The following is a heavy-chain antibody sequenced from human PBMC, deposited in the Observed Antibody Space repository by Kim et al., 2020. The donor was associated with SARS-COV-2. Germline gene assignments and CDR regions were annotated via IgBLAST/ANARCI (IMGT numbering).Heavy chain of an antibody. CDR1: GFTLSGYW. CDR3: TRGSAGSGYGWWFDP. CDR2: INSDGRRT. D-gene: IGHD5-12*01. J-gene: IGHJ5*02. V-gene: IGHV3-74*01. Sequence: GGSLRLSCVASGFTLSGYWMNWVRQAPGKGLVWVSRINSDGRRTNYADAVKGRFTVSRDNAKNTLYLQMNSLRAEATAVYYCTRGSAGSGYGWWFDPGG.